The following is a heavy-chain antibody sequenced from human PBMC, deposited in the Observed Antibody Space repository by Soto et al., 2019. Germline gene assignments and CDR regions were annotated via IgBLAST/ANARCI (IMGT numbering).Heavy chain of an antibody. D-gene: IGHD6-13*01. V-gene: IGHV1-18*01. J-gene: IGHJ3*02. CDR2: ISAYNGNT. Sequence: QVQLVQSGAEVKKPGASVKVSCKASGYTFTSYGISWVRQAPGQGLEWMGWISAYNGNTNYAQKLQGRVTMTTDTSTSKGYMELRSLRSDGTAVYYCAVHYSSSWNDAFDIWGQGTMVTVSS. CDR1: GYTFTSYG. CDR3: AVHYSSSWNDAFDI.